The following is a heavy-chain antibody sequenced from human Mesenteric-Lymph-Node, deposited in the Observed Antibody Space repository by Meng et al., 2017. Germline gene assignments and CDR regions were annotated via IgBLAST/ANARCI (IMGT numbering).Heavy chain of an antibody. J-gene: IGHJ4*02. CDR1: GGSFSGYY. CDR3: AREGRSHQVGVSVY. V-gene: IGHV4-34*01. Sequence: QLQLKQWGAGLLKPSETLSLTCAVYGGSFSGYYWSWIRQPPGKGLEWIGEINHSGSTYYNPSLKSRVTISVDTSKNQFSLKLRFVTAADTAVYYCAREGRSHQVGVSVYWGQGNLVTVSS. CDR2: INHSGST. D-gene: IGHD2-21*01.